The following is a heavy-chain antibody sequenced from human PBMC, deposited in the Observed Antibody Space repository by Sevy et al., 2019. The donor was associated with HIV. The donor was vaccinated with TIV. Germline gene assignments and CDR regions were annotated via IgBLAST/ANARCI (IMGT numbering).Heavy chain of an antibody. V-gene: IGHV3-21*04. CDR3: ARDCNSASCLWGLDV. J-gene: IGHJ6*02. CDR1: GFSFNTFS. Sequence: GGSLRLSCAASGFSFNTFSMNWVRQRPEKGLEWVSSISSSSNYIFYADSVKGRFTISRDNAKNSLYMQMNSLRAEDTAVYYCARDCNSASCLWGLDVWGQGTTVTVSS. CDR2: ISSSSNYI. D-gene: IGHD2-2*01.